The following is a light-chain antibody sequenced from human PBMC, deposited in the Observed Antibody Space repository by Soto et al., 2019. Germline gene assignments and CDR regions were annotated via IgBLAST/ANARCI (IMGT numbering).Light chain of an antibody. V-gene: IGLV2-23*01. J-gene: IGLJ1*01. CDR3: CSYAAISAPYV. Sequence: QSALTQPASVSGSPGQSITISCTGTSSDIWSFNLVSWYQHHPGKAPKLMIYEATKRPSGVSNRFSGSKSGNTASLTISGLQADDEVYYYCCSYAAISAPYVSVTGTKV. CDR1: SSDIWSFNL. CDR2: EAT.